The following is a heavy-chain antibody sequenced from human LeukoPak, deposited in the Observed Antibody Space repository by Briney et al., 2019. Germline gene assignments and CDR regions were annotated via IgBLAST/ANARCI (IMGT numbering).Heavy chain of an antibody. V-gene: IGHV3-7*03. CDR1: GFTFSSYW. CDR2: IKQDGSEK. J-gene: IGHJ4*02. Sequence: GGSLRLSSAASGFTFSSYWMSWVRLAPGKGLEWVAKIKQDGSEKYYVDSVKGRFTISRDNAKNSLYLQMNSLRAEDTAVYYCARGFRPIDYWGQGTLVTVSS. CDR3: ARGFRPIDY.